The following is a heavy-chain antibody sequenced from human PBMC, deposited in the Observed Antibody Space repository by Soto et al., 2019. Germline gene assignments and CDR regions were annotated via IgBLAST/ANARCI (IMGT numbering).Heavy chain of an antibody. Sequence: EAHLLESGGGLVQPGGSLRLSCAASGFPFSTYVMPWVRQAPGKGLEWVSTIGSSDGNTYYADSVKGRFTISRENSNNMVFLQMNSLRAEDTAVYYCAKILRTNYDMFFDHWGQGTLVTVSS. V-gene: IGHV3-23*01. CDR3: AKILRTNYDMFFDH. J-gene: IGHJ4*02. CDR1: GFPFSTYV. D-gene: IGHD3-9*01. CDR2: IGSSDGNT.